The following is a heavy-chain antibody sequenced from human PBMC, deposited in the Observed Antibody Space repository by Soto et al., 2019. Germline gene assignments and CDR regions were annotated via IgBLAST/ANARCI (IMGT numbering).Heavy chain of an antibody. CDR1: GGSISSGDYY. D-gene: IGHD3-22*01. Sequence: SETLSLTCTVSGGSISSGDYYWSWIRQPPGKGLEWIGYIYHRGNTYYNPSLKSRVTISVDTSKNQFSLKLSSVTAADTAVYYCARDSYPYYYDSSGYYYVGAAFDIWGQGTMVTVSS. CDR2: IYHRGNT. J-gene: IGHJ3*02. V-gene: IGHV4-30-4*02. CDR3: ARDSYPYYYDSSGYYYVGAAFDI.